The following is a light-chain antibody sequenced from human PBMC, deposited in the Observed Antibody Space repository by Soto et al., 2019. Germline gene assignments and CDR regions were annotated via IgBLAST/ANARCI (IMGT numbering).Light chain of an antibody. Sequence: EIVMAQSPATLSVSPGERATLSCRASQSVSSNLAWYQQKPGQPPRLLIYGASIRATGIPARFSGSGSGTEFTLTISSLQSEDFAVYYCQQYNNWPPMYTFGQGTKLEIK. V-gene: IGKV3-15*01. CDR1: QSVSSN. J-gene: IGKJ2*01. CDR3: QQYNNWPPMYT. CDR2: GAS.